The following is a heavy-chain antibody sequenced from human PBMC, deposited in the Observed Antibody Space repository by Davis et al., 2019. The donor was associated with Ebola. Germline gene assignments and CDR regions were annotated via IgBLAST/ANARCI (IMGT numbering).Heavy chain of an antibody. J-gene: IGHJ4*02. CDR2: IYYRGTT. CDR1: GGSISGYY. Sequence: MPSETLSLTCTVSGGSISGYYWSWIRQPPGKGLEWIGNIYYRGTTTYNPSLRSRVTISVDTLNNQFSLKLTSVTAADTATYYCARQYFTRGNYLDHWGQGALVTVSS. CDR3: ARQYFTRGNYLDH. V-gene: IGHV4-59*08. D-gene: IGHD3-10*01.